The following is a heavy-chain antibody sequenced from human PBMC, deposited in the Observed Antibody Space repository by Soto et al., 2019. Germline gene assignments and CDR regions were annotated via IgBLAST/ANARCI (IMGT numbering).Heavy chain of an antibody. V-gene: IGHV3-48*02. Sequence: EVQLVESGGGLVQPGGSLRVSCAASGITFSSYSINWVRQAPGKGLEWVSYISGSSTIYYADSVKGRFTISRDNAKNSLYPQMNSLRDEDTAVYYCARVGLGLFGMDVWGQGTTVTVSS. D-gene: IGHD3-16*01. CDR1: GITFSSYS. CDR3: ARVGLGLFGMDV. J-gene: IGHJ6*02. CDR2: ISGSSTI.